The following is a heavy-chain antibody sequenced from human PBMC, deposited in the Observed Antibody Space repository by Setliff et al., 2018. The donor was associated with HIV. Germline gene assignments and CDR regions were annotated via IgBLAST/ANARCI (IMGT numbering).Heavy chain of an antibody. Sequence: ASVKVSCKASGYTFTGYYMHWVRQAPGQGLEWMGWINPDSGGTNLAQKFLGRVTLTRDTSISTAYMELSRLRSDDTAVYYCAREGSPIYYFDYWSQGTLVTVSS. CDR3: AREGSPIYYFDY. CDR1: GYTFTGYY. J-gene: IGHJ4*02. D-gene: IGHD3-10*01. CDR2: INPDSGGT. V-gene: IGHV1-2*02.